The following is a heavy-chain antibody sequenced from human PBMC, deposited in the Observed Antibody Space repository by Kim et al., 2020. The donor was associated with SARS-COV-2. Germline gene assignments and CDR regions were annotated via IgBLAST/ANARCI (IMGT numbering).Heavy chain of an antibody. CDR2: IIPIFGTA. J-gene: IGHJ6*02. D-gene: IGHD1-26*01. Sequence: SVKVSCKASGGTFSSYAISWVRQAPGQGLEWMGGIIPIFGTANYAQKFQGRVTITADESTSTAYMELSSLRSGDTAAYYCARSYLGSGATNNYYYGMDVWGQGTTVTVSS. V-gene: IGHV1-69*13. CDR3: ARSYLGSGATNNYYYGMDV. CDR1: GGTFSSYA.